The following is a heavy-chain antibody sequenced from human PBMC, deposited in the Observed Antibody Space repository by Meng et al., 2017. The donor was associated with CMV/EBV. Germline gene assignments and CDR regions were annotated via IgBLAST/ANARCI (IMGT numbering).Heavy chain of an antibody. Sequence: QWQSEEAGPGLGKPSKTLSLTFRVPGGSISSGDYYWSWIRQPPGKGLEWIGYIYYSGSTYYNPSLKSRVTISVDTSKNQFSLKLSSVTAADTAVYYCARDNRRGGVDYWGQGTLVTVSS. J-gene: IGHJ4*02. D-gene: IGHD3-3*01. CDR2: IYYSGST. V-gene: IGHV4-30-4*08. CDR3: ARDNRRGGVDY. CDR1: GGSISSGDYY.